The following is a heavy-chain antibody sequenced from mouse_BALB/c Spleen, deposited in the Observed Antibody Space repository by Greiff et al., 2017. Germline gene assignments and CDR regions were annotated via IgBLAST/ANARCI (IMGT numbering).Heavy chain of an antibody. CDR1: GFSLTSYG. J-gene: IGHJ4*01. CDR3: ARNSRYDGYYAMDY. Sequence: VKLMESGPGLVQPSQSLSITCTVSGFSLTSYGVHWVRQSPGKGLEWLGVIWSGGSTDYNAAFISRLSISKDNSKSQVFFKMNSLQANDTAIYYCARNSRYDGYYAMDYWGQGTSVTVSS. CDR2: IWSGGST. V-gene: IGHV2-2*02. D-gene: IGHD2-14*01.